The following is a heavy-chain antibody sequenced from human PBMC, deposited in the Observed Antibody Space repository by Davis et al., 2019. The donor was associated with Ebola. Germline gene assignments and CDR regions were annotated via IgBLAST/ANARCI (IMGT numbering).Heavy chain of an antibody. CDR1: GFTFSSYS. CDR2: ISSSSSTI. V-gene: IGHV3-48*02. CDR3: ARGGPLRPFDP. Sequence: PGGSLRLSCAASGFTFSSYSMNWVRQAPGKGLEWVSYISSSSSTIYYADSVKGRFIISRDNSKNTLYLQMNSLRDDDTADYYCARGGPLRPFDPWGQGTLVTVSS. J-gene: IGHJ5*02. D-gene: IGHD5-12*01.